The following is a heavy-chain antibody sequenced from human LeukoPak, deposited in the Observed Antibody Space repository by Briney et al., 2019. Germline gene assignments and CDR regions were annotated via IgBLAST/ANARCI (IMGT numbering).Heavy chain of an antibody. Sequence: ASVKVSCKASGYTFTSYDINWVRQATGQGLEWMGWMNPNSGNTGYAQKFQERVTITRDMSTSTAYMELSSLRSEDTAVYYCAAGGSGSHYYYYMDVWGKGTTVTVSS. V-gene: IGHV1-8*01. CDR1: GYTFTSYD. CDR2: MNPNSGNT. J-gene: IGHJ6*03. D-gene: IGHD1-26*01. CDR3: AAGGSGSHYYYYMDV.